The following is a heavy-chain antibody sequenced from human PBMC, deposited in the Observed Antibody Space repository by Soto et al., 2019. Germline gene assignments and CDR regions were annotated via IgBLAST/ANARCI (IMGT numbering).Heavy chain of an antibody. V-gene: IGHV1-3*01. Sequence: ASVKVSCKASGYTFTRYTMHWVRQAPGQRLEWMGWINAGNGDTKYSQKFQGRVSITRDTSASIAYMEVSSLTSEDTAVYYCASHESGLLGYWGKGPLVTVSS. CDR2: INAGNGDT. CDR3: ASHESGLLGY. CDR1: GYTFTRYT. J-gene: IGHJ4*02. D-gene: IGHD3-10*01.